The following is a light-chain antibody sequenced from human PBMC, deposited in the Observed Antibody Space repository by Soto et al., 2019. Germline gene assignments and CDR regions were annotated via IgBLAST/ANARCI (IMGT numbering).Light chain of an antibody. CDR3: QQLNSYPIT. J-gene: IGKJ5*01. V-gene: IGKV1-9*01. CDR2: AAS. CDR1: QGINTF. Sequence: IQLTQSPSSLSASVGDRVTITCQASQGINTFLAWYQQKAGKAPKLLIYAASTLQSGVPSRFSGSGSGTDCTLTISSLQSEDFATYYCQQLNSYPITLGQGTRLEIK.